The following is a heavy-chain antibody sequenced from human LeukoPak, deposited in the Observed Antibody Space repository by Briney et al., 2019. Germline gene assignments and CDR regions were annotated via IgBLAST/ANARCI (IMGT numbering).Heavy chain of an antibody. V-gene: IGHV4-59*08. Sequence: WIGYIYYSGSTNYNPSLKSRVTISVDTSKNQFSLKLSSVTAADTAVYYCARGGNSRLFDYWGQGTLVTVSS. D-gene: IGHD4-23*01. J-gene: IGHJ4*02. CDR2: IYYSGST. CDR3: ARGGNSRLFDY.